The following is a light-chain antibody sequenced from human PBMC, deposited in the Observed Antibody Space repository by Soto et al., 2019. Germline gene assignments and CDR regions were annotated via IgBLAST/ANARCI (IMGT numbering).Light chain of an antibody. CDR3: HQHSDWPLT. V-gene: IGKV3-11*01. CDR2: EVS. Sequence: EIVLTQSPATLSLPPGERATLSCRASQSVGNSLAWYQQKPGQAPGLLIHEVSTRATGIPARFSGSGSGTDFTLTFSSLEPEDFAVYYCHQHSDWPLTFGAGTRVEIK. CDR1: QSVGNS. J-gene: IGKJ4*01.